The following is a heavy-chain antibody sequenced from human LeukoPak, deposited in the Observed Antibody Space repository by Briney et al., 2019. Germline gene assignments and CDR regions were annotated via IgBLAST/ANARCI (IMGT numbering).Heavy chain of an antibody. CDR3: AKAAVGPPRNHFNYGMDV. CDR2: ISGSGGST. V-gene: IGHV3-23*01. Sequence: PGGSLRLSCAASGFTFSSYAMSWVRQAPGKGLEWVSAISGSGGSTYYADSVKGRFTISRDNSKNTLYLQMNSLRAEDTAVYYCAKAAVGPPRNHFNYGMDVWGQGTTVTVSS. CDR1: GFTFSSYA. D-gene: IGHD6-13*01. J-gene: IGHJ6*02.